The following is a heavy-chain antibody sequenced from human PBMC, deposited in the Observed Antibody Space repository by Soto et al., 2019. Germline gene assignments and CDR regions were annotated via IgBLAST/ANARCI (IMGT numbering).Heavy chain of an antibody. CDR1: GGSISIYY. CDR3: ARLPTTVVKGGYYFDY. Sequence: SETLSLTCTVSGGSISIYYWSWIRHPPGKGLEWIGYIYYSGSTNYNPSLKSRVTISVDTSKNQFSLKLSSVTAADTAVYYCARLPTTVVKGGYYFDYWGQGALVTVSS. D-gene: IGHD2-15*01. V-gene: IGHV4-59*01. CDR2: IYYSGST. J-gene: IGHJ4*02.